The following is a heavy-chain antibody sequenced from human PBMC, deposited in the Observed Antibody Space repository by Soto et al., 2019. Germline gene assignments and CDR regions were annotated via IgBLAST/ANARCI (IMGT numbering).Heavy chain of an antibody. Sequence: QVTLKESGPVLVKPTETLTLTCTVSGFSLSNARMGVSWIRQPPGKALEWLAHIFSNDEKSYSTSLKSRLTTSXXTSQSQVVLTMTNMDPVDTATYYCARTYRPDAFDIWGQGTMVTVSS. CDR1: GFSLSNARMG. J-gene: IGHJ3*02. CDR2: IFSNDEK. CDR3: ARTYRPDAFDI. V-gene: IGHV2-26*01.